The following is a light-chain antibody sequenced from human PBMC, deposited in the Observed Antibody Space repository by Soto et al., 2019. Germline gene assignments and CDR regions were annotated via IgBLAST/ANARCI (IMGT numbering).Light chain of an antibody. CDR2: DAS. CDR3: QQRSDWSWT. V-gene: IGKV3-11*01. J-gene: IGKJ1*01. Sequence: MGWTQSPGTLSLSRGDRATLSCRASQTLRSGYLAWYQHKPGQAPRLLIYDASNRATDIPARFSGSGSGTDFTLTISSLEPEDFAVYYCQQRSDWSWTFGQGTKVDIK. CDR1: QTLRSGY.